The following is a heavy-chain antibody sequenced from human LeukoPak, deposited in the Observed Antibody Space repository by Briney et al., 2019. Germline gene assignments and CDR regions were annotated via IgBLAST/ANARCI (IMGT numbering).Heavy chain of an antibody. D-gene: IGHD5-12*01. Sequence: SETLSLTCTVSGGSINSYYWSWIRQPPGKGLEWIGYTHHTGTTRYNPSLNSRVTMSVDTSKNQFSLKLNSVTAADTAVYFCARGLAAAYDYNWFDPWGQGTLVTVSS. CDR3: ARGLAAAYDYNWFDP. CDR1: GGSINSYY. J-gene: IGHJ5*02. CDR2: THHTGTT. V-gene: IGHV4-59*12.